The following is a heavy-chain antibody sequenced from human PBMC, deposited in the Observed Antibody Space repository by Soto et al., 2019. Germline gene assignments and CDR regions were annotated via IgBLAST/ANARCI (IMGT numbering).Heavy chain of an antibody. CDR2: IYYSGNT. D-gene: IGHD4-17*01. V-gene: IGHV4-31*03. J-gene: IGHJ5*02. CDR1: GGSISSGSYY. CDR3: ARVLYGDYGWFDP. Sequence: PSETLSLTCTVSGGSISSGSYYWSWIRQHPGKGLEWIGYIYYSGNTYYNPSLKSRVTISIDTSKNQFSLKLSSVTAADTAVYYCARVLYGDYGWFDPWGQGTLVTVSS.